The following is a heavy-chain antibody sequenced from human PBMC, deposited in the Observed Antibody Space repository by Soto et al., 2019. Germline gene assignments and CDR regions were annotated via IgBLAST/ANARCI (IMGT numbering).Heavy chain of an antibody. CDR1: GGSISINDW. J-gene: IGHJ4*02. D-gene: IGHD3-22*01. CDR2: VSHSGST. Sequence: QVQLQESGPRLVKPSGTLSLTCAVPGGSISINDWWSWVRQPPGKGLEWIGDVSHSGSTNYRPSLRGRVTISLDRPKEQFSLTLTSATAAHTAVYFCARGYDRSVCPGRLFHFWGQGTLVTVSS. CDR3: ARGYDRSVCPGRLFHF. V-gene: IGHV4-4*02.